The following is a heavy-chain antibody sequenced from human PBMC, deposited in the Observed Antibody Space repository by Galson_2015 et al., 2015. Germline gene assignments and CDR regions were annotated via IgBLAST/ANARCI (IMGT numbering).Heavy chain of an antibody. V-gene: IGHV3-53*01. J-gene: IGHJ4*02. CDR1: GFSVSSNY. D-gene: IGHD3-22*01. Sequence: SLRLSCAASGFSVSSNYMSWVRQAPGKGLEWVSLIYSGGKTYYADSVKGRFTISRDNSNNTLYLLMNSLRADDTGVYFCARVRTRNYFDPYFDNWGQGTRASVSS. CDR3: ARVRTRNYFDPYFDN. CDR2: IYSGGKT.